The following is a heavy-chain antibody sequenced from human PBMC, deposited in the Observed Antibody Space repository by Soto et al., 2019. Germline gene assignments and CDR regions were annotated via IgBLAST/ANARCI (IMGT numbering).Heavy chain of an antibody. V-gene: IGHV3-30*04. CDR3: ARDPYFDY. CDR2: ISYDGRND. Sequence: QVHLVESGGGVVQPGRSLRLSCEASGFTFNSYPIHWVRQAPGKGLEWVAVISYDGRNDYYGYSVRGRFTISRDNSKNTVYLQMNSLTPEDTAVYYCARDPYFDYWGQGTLVTVSS. J-gene: IGHJ4*02. CDR1: GFTFNSYP.